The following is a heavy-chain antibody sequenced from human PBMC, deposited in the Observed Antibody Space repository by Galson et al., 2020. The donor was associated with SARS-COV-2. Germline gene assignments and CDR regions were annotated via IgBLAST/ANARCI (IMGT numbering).Heavy chain of an antibody. CDR2: TIPYLGVP. CDR1: GGTFNNYA. Sequence: SVKVSCKASGGTFNNYAISWVRQAPGQGLEWMGRTIPYLGVPNYTQKFQGRVSITADTATSTAYMELSSLTSVDTAVYYCAIATWGNWYFDLWGRGTLVTVSS. CDR3: AIATWGNWYFDL. J-gene: IGHJ2*01. D-gene: IGHD7-27*01. V-gene: IGHV1-69*04.